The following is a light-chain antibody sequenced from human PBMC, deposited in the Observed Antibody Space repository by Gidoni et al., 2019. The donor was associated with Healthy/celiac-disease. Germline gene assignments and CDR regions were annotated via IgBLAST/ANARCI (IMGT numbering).Light chain of an antibody. Sequence: DIQMTQSPSTLSASVGDRVTITCRASQSISSWLAWYQQKPGKAPKLLIYKASSLESGVPSRFSGSGSGTELTLTISSLQPDDLATYYCQQYNSYPFTFGPGTKVDIK. V-gene: IGKV1-5*03. CDR2: KAS. J-gene: IGKJ3*01. CDR1: QSISSW. CDR3: QQYNSYPFT.